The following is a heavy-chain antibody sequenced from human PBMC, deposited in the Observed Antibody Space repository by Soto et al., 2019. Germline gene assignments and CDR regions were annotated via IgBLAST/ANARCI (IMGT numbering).Heavy chain of an antibody. CDR2: IYYSGST. CDR3: ARHILTGSSGWFDP. CDR1: GGSISSYY. V-gene: IGHV4-59*08. Sequence: SETLSLTCTVAGGSISSYYLSWIRQPPGKGLEWIGYIYYSGSTNYNPSLKSRVTISVDTSKNQFSLKLSSVTAADTAVYYCARHILTGSSGWFDPWGQGTLVTVSS. D-gene: IGHD3-9*01. J-gene: IGHJ5*02.